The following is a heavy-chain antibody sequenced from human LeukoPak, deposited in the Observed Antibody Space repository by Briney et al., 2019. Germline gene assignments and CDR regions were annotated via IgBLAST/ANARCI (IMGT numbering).Heavy chain of an antibody. CDR3: ARAGPTGSDY. V-gene: IGHV4-61*08. CDR2: IYYSGST. Sequence: SETLSLTCTVSGGSISSGGYYWSWIRQPPGKGLEWIGYIYYSGSTNYNPSLKSRVTISVDTSKNQFSLKLSSVTAADTAVYYCARAGPTGSDYWGQGTLVTVSS. D-gene: IGHD1-14*01. J-gene: IGHJ4*02. CDR1: GGSISSGGYY.